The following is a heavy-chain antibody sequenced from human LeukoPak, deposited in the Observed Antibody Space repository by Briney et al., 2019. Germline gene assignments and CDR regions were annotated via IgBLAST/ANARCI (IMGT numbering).Heavy chain of an antibody. CDR3: ARRKRSGCSSTSCLLNWFDP. D-gene: IGHD2-2*01. J-gene: IGHJ5*02. Sequence: GGSLRLSCAASGFTFSSYAMHWVRQAPGKGLEYVSAISSNGGSTYYANSVKGRFTISRDNSKNTLYLQMGSLRAEDMAVYYCARRKRSGCSSTSCLLNWFDPWGQGTLVTVSS. V-gene: IGHV3-64*01. CDR2: ISSNGGST. CDR1: GFTFSSYA.